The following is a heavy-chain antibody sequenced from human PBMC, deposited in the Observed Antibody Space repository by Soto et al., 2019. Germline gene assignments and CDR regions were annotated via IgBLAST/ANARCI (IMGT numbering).Heavy chain of an antibody. CDR2: ISAYNGNT. D-gene: IGHD2-2*01. CDR1: GYTFTSYG. CDR3: ARDLIVVVPAAMYWFDP. V-gene: IGHV1-18*01. Sequence: QVQLVQSGAEVKKPGASVKVSCKASGYTFTSYGSSWVRQAPGQGLEWMGWISAYNGNTNYAQKLQGRVTMTTDTCTSTAYMELRSLRSDDTAVYYCARDLIVVVPAAMYWFDPWGQGTLVTVSS. J-gene: IGHJ5*02.